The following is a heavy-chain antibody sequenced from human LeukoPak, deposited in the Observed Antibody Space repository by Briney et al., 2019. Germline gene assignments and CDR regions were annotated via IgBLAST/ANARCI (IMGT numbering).Heavy chain of an antibody. CDR3: ARNYYDSSGYSLRY. CDR2: IDPSDSYA. J-gene: IGHJ4*02. CDR1: GYSFTSYW. V-gene: IGHV5-10-1*01. Sequence: GESLKISCKGSGYSFTSYWISWVRQMPGKGLEWMGRIDPSDSYANYSPSFQGHVTISAGKSISTAYLQWSSLKASDTAMYYCARNYYDSSGYSLRYWGQGTLVTVSS. D-gene: IGHD3-22*01.